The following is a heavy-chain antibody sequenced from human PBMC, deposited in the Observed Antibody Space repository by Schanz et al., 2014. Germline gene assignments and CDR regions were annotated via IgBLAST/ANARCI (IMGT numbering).Heavy chain of an antibody. CDR1: GGTFSSFA. J-gene: IGHJ3*01. V-gene: IGHV1-69*04. CDR2: NIHVLGVT. CDR3: ARGGGEREKSRDAVEL. D-gene: IGHD3-10*01. Sequence: QVQLVQSGAEVKKPGSSVKVSCKASGGTFSSFAIFWVRQAPGQGLEWMGRNIHVLGVTNYAQKFQGRLTITVDQSKTTAFMELSSLTSEDTALYYCARGGGEREKSRDAVELWGQGTMVTVS.